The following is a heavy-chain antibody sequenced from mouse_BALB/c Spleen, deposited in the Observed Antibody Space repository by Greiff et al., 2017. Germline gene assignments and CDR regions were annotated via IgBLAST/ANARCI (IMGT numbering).Heavy chain of an antibody. CDR3: ARKYGNYKYYFDY. CDR1: GFTFSSFG. Sequence: DVHLVESGGGLVQPGGSRKLSCAASGFTFSSFGMHWVRQAPEKGLEWVAYISSGSSTIYYADTVKGRFTISRDNPKNTLFLQMTSLRSEDTAMYYCARKYGNYKYYFDYWGQGTTLTVSS. J-gene: IGHJ2*01. D-gene: IGHD2-10*02. CDR2: ISSGSSTI. V-gene: IGHV5-17*02.